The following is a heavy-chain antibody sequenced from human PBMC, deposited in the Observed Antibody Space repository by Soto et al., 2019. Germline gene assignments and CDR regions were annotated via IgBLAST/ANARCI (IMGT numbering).Heavy chain of an antibody. J-gene: IGHJ4*02. Sequence: SETLSLTCTVSGDSINSDTYDWGWIRQPPGKGLEWIGYIYYSGSTNYNPSLKSRVTISVDTSKNQFSLKLSSVTAADTAVYYCARATTVTTNFDYWGQGTLVTVSS. CDR3: ARATTVTTNFDY. CDR1: GDSINSDTYD. CDR2: IYYSGST. D-gene: IGHD4-17*01. V-gene: IGHV4-61*01.